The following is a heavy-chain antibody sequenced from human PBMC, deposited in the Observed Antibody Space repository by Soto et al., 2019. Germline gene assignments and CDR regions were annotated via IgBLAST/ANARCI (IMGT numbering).Heavy chain of an antibody. Sequence: QVQLVQSGAEVKKPGSSVKVSCKASGGTFSSYAISWVRQAPGQGLEWMGGSIPIFGTANYAQKFQGRVTITADESTSTAYMELSSLRSEDTAVYYCARAPYDSSGYWYFQHWGQGTLVTVSS. CDR1: GGTFSSYA. J-gene: IGHJ1*01. CDR3: ARAPYDSSGYWYFQH. D-gene: IGHD3-22*01. CDR2: SIPIFGTA. V-gene: IGHV1-69*01.